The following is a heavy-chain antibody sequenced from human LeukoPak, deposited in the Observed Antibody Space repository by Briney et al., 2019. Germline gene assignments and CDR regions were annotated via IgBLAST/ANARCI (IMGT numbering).Heavy chain of an antibody. CDR2: IIPIFGTP. D-gene: IGHD3-3*01. V-gene: IGHV1-69*05. CDR1: GGTFTSDA. Sequence: SVKVSCKTSGGTFTSDAISWVRQAPGQGLEWVGGIIPIFGTPNHAQKFQGRVSITTDDSTSTAYMELNSLRLGDTAVYYCARDAVRFLGYNWFDPWGQGTLVTVSS. J-gene: IGHJ5*02. CDR3: ARDAVRFLGYNWFDP.